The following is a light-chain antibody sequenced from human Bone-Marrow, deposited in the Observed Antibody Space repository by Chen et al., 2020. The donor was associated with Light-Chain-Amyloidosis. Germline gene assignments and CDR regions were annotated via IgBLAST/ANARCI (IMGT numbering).Light chain of an antibody. CDR1: DLPTKY. CDR3: QSADSSGTYEVI. Sequence: SYELTQPPSVLVSPGPTARITCTGDDLPTKYAYWYRQKPGQAPVLVIHRDTERPSGISERFSGSSAGTTATLTISGVQAEDEADYHCQSADSSGTYEVIFGGGTKLTVL. J-gene: IGLJ2*01. V-gene: IGLV3-25*03. CDR2: RDT.